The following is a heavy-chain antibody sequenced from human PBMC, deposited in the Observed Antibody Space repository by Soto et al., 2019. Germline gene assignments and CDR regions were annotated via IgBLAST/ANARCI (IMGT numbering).Heavy chain of an antibody. Sequence: ASVKVSCKASGYTFTSYAMHWVRQAPGQRLEWMGWINAGNGNTKYSQKFQGRVTITRDTSASTAYMELSSLRSEDTAVYYCAIARFVQCSSNGRRDVWGQGNTVTVSS. J-gene: IGHJ6*02. V-gene: IGHV1-3*01. D-gene: IGHD3-3*01. CDR3: AIARFVQCSSNGRRDV. CDR2: INAGNGNT. CDR1: GYTFTSYA.